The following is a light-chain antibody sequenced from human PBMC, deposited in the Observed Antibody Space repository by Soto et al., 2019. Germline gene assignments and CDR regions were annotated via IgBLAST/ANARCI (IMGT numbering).Light chain of an antibody. CDR2: STN. J-gene: IGLJ1*01. V-gene: IGLV7-43*01. CDR3: LLYYGGAGV. CDR1: TGAVTSNYY. Sequence: QTVVTQEPSLTVSPGGTVTLTCASNTGAVTSNYYPNWFQQKPGQTPRSLIYSTNNRYSWTPARFSGSRLGGKAGLTLSGVQPEDEAEYYCLLYYGGAGVFGTGTKLTVL.